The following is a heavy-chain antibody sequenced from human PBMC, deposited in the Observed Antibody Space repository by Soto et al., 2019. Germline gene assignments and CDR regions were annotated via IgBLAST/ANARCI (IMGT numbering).Heavy chain of an antibody. V-gene: IGHV3-30-3*01. J-gene: IGHJ4*02. D-gene: IGHD1-26*01. CDR3: ARGVGIVPGY. CDR1: GFTFSNSA. Sequence: QVQLVESGGGVVQPGRSLRLSCAASGFTFSNSAIHWVRQAPGKGLEWVAVISYDGSNKYYADSVKGRFTISRDNSKNTLYLQMNSLRAEDTAVYYCARGVGIVPGYWGQGTLVTVSS. CDR2: ISYDGSNK.